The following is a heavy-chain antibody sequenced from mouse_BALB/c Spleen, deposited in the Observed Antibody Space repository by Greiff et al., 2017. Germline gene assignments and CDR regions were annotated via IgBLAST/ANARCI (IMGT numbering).Heavy chain of an antibody. D-gene: IGHD2-3*01. J-gene: IGHJ3*01. CDR3: ARDGYYGSFAY. CDR2: ISYSGST. CDR1: GYSITSDYA. V-gene: IGHV3-2*02. Sequence: EVKLQESGPGLVKPSQSLSLTCTVTGYSITSDYAWNWIRQFPGNKLEWMGYISYSGSTSYNPSLKSRISITRDTSKNQFFLQLNSVTTEDTATYYCARDGYYGSFAYWGQGTLVTVSA.